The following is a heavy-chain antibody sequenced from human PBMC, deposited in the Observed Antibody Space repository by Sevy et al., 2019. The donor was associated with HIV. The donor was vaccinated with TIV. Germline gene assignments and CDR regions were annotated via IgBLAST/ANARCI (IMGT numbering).Heavy chain of an antibody. CDR2: ISSSGSTI. CDR1: GFTFSSYG. Sequence: GGSLRLSCAASGFTFSSYGMHWVRQAPGKGLEWVSYISSSGSTIYYADSVKGRFTISRDNGKNSLYLQMNSLRAEDTAVYYCARATYYYDTSGPYFFDFWGQGTLVTVSS. J-gene: IGHJ4*02. D-gene: IGHD3-22*01. CDR3: ARATYYYDTSGPYFFDF. V-gene: IGHV3-48*04.